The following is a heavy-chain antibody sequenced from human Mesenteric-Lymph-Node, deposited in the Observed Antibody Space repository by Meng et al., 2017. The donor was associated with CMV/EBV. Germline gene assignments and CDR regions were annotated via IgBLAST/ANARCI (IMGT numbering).Heavy chain of an antibody. CDR2: INCNSGGT. J-gene: IGHJ5*02. CDR1: GYTFTGRH. V-gene: IGHV1-2*02. CDR3: ARDLVVVIPDDL. D-gene: IGHD2-2*01. Sequence: VKVSCKASGYTFTGRHMHWVRQVPGQGLEWMGWINCNSGGTKFAQKFQGRVTMTRDTSISTAYMELSRLTSDDTAVYYCARDLVVVIPDDLWGQGTLVTVSS.